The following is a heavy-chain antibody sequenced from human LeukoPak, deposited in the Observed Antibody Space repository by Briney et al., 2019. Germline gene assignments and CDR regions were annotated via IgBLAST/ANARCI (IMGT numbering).Heavy chain of an antibody. CDR1: GYSISSGYY. D-gene: IGHD2-15*01. CDR3: AKVGYCDAGPCYFDS. Sequence: SETLSLTCTVSGYSISSGYYWGWIRQPPGKGLEWIGSIYHSGSTYYNPSLKSRVTISVDRSKNQFSLKLSSVTAADTAVYYCAKVGYCDAGPCYFDSWGQGTLVTVSS. V-gene: IGHV4-38-2*02. CDR2: IYHSGST. J-gene: IGHJ4*02.